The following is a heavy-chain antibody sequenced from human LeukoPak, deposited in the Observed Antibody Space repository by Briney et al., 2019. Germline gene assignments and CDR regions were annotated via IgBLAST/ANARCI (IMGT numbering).Heavy chain of an antibody. V-gene: IGHV4-59*08. D-gene: IGHD5-18*01. CDR1: GGSISSYY. Sequence: SETLSLTCTVSGGSISSYYWSWIRQPPGKGLEWIGYIYYSGSTNYNPSLKSRVTISVDTSKNQFSLKLSSVTAADTAVYYCARYMVTEYYYGMDVWGQGTLVTVSS. J-gene: IGHJ6*02. CDR3: ARYMVTEYYYGMDV. CDR2: IYYSGST.